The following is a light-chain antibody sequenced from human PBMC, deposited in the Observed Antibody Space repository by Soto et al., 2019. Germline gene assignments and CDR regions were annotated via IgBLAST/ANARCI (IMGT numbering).Light chain of an antibody. CDR3: QQYNKWPLT. CDR1: QTVSNN. CDR2: FAS. V-gene: IGKV3-15*01. J-gene: IGKJ4*01. Sequence: EIVMTQSPATLSVSPGEKATLSCRASQTVSNNLAWYQQKPGQAPRLLIYFASPRATGIPARFSGSGSGTEFPFTISSLQSEDFAVYYCQQYNKWPLTFGGGTKVETK.